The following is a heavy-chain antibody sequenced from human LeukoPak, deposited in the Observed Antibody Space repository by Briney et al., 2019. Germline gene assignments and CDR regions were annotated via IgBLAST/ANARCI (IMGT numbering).Heavy chain of an antibody. J-gene: IGHJ4*02. V-gene: IGHV1-69*06. CDR1: GGTFSSYA. CDR3: ARYYYDSSGYYYDFDY. D-gene: IGHD3-22*01. Sequence: SVKVSCKASGGTFSSYAISWVRQAPGQGLEWMGGIIPIFGTANYAQKFQGRVTITADKSTSTAYMELSSLRSEDTAVYYCARYYYDSSGYYYDFDYWGQGTLVTVSS. CDR2: IIPIFGTA.